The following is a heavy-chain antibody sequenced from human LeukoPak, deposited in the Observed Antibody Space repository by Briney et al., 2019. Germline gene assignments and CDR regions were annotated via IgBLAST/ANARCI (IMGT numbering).Heavy chain of an antibody. Sequence: ASVKVSCKASGYSFTDKYMHWVRQAPGQGLEWMGWINPNSGGTNYAQKFQGRVTMTRDTSISTAYMGLSRLRSDDTAVYYCARDKSGNSGWYSYFDYWGQGTLVTVSS. CDR2: INPNSGGT. CDR1: GYSFTDKY. V-gene: IGHV1-2*02. D-gene: IGHD6-19*01. J-gene: IGHJ4*02. CDR3: ARDKSGNSGWYSYFDY.